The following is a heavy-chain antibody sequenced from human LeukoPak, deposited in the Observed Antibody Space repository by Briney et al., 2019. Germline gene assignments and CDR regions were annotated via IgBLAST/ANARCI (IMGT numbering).Heavy chain of an antibody. J-gene: IGHJ3*02. CDR2: FDPEDGET. CDR3: ATSVVPAAIQLHGAFDI. Sequence: ASVKVSCKVSGYTLTELSMHWVRQAPGKGLEGMGGFDPEDGETIYAQKYQGRVTMTEDTSTDTAYMELSSLRSEDTAVYYCATSVVPAAIQLHGAFDIWGQGTMVTVSS. V-gene: IGHV1-24*01. D-gene: IGHD2-2*02. CDR1: GYTLTELS.